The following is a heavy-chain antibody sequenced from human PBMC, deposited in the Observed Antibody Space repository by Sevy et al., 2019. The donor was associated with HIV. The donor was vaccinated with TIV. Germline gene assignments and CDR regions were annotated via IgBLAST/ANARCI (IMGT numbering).Heavy chain of an antibody. CDR2: IKQDGSEK. V-gene: IGHV3-7*01. CDR3: AXXKGXGXXXX. CDR1: GFTXSNYW. J-gene: IGHJ5*01. Sequence: GGSLRLSCAASGFTXSNYWMSWVRQAPGKGLEWVANIKQDGSEKYYVDSVKGRFTISRDNAKNSLSLQMNSLRAGDTAMYYCAXXKGXGXXXXWGXXTLVTVSS.